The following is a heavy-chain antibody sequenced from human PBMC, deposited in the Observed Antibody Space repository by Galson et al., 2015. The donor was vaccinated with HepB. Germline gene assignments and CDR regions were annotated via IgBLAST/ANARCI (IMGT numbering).Heavy chain of an antibody. CDR2: ISGYNANT. Sequence: SVKVSCKASGYTFTNYGISWVRQAPGQGLEWMGWISGYNANTYYAQKLQGRVTMTTDTSTSTAYMELRSLRSDDTAVYYCARDWNFDSSCYYSRVHFDYWGRGTLVTVSS. D-gene: IGHD3-22*01. CDR1: GYTFTNYG. J-gene: IGHJ4*02. V-gene: IGHV1-18*01. CDR3: ARDWNFDSSCYYSRVHFDY.